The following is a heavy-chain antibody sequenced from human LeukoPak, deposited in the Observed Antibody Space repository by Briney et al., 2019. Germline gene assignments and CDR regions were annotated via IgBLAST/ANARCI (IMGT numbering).Heavy chain of an antibody. V-gene: IGHV1-46*01. CDR1: GYTFTSYY. CDR3: ARRGSGHHPSDAFDI. Sequence: ASVKVSCKASGYTFTSYYMHWVRQAPGQGLEWMGIINPSGGSTSYAQRFQGRVTMTRDTSTSTVYMELSSLRSEDTAVYYCARRGSGHHPSDAFDIWGQGTMVTVSS. CDR2: INPSGGST. D-gene: IGHD2-15*01. J-gene: IGHJ3*02.